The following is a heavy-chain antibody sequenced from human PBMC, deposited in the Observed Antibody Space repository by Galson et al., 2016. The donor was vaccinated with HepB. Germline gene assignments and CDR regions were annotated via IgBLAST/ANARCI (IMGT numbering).Heavy chain of an antibody. CDR2: IYSGGST. CDR3: ARVFGYCSSTSCSNWFDP. Sequence: SLRLSCAASGFTVSSNYMNWVRQAPGKGLEWVSVIYSGGSTYYADSVKGRFTISRDNSKNTLYLQMNSLRAEDTAVYYCARVFGYCSSTSCSNWFDPWGQGTLVTVSS. V-gene: IGHV3-66*01. CDR1: GFTVSSNY. D-gene: IGHD2-2*03. J-gene: IGHJ5*02.